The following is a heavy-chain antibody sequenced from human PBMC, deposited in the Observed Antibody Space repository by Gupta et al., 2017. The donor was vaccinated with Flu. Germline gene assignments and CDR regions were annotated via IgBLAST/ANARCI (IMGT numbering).Heavy chain of an antibody. CDR2: INPNTGGT. V-gene: IGHV1-2*06. CDR3: AGIAVTGTAGSFDI. J-gene: IGHJ3*02. Sequence: AYWIHWVRQAPGQGLEWMGRINPNTGGTTYAQRFQGRVTMTRDTSISTAYMELTRVTSDDTAVYYCAGIAVTGTAGSFDIWGRGTRVTVSP. CDR1: AYW. D-gene: IGHD6-19*01.